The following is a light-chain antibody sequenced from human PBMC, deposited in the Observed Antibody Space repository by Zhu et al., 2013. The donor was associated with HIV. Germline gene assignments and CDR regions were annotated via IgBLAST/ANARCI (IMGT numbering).Light chain of an antibody. CDR3: SSYTISGTLIM. Sequence: QSALTQPASVSASPGQSITISCTGTSSDVGGYNSVSWYQQHPGKAPKLIIYEVNNRPSGVSNRFSGSKSGNSASLTISGLQGEDEAYYYCSSYTISGTLIMFGGGTKLTVL. V-gene: IGLV2-14*01. CDR1: SSDVGGYNS. CDR2: EVN. J-gene: IGLJ3*02.